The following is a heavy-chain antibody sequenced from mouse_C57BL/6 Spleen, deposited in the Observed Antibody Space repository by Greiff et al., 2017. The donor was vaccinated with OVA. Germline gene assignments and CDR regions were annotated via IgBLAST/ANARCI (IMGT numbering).Heavy chain of an antibody. CDR3: ARSLPHWYFDV. V-gene: IGHV1-50*01. D-gene: IGHD6-2*01. Sequence: QVQLQQPGAELVKPGASVKLSCKASGYTFTSYWMQWVKQRPGQGLEWIGEIDPSDSYTNYNQKFKGKATLTVDTSSSTAYMQLSSLTSEDSAVYYCARSLPHWYFDVWGTGTTVTVSS. CDR1: GYTFTSYW. CDR2: IDPSDSYT. J-gene: IGHJ1*03.